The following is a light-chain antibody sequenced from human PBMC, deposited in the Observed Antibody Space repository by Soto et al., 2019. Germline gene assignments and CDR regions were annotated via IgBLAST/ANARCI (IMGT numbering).Light chain of an antibody. CDR3: QQHGSSPPT. Sequence: EKVLTQSAGTLSLSPGERATISCRASQSVSSSYLAWYQQKPGQAPRLLIYGASSRAIDIPDRFSGSGSGTDYPHTISKLELVDFEVYYCQQHGSSPPTFGGGTKVDI. CDR1: QSVSSSY. V-gene: IGKV3-20*01. J-gene: IGKJ4*01. CDR2: GAS.